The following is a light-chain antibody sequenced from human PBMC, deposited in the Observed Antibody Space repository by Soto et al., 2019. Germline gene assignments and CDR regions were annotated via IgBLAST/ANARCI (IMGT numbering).Light chain of an antibody. Sequence: QSALTQPASVSGSPGQSITISCTGTSNDVGGYNFVSWYQQHPGKAPKLMISEVNDRPSGVSPRFSGSRSGNTASLTISGLQAEDEADYYCSSYTSSATLVFGTGTKVTVL. CDR3: SSYTSSATLV. V-gene: IGLV2-14*01. CDR1: SNDVGGYNF. J-gene: IGLJ1*01. CDR2: EVN.